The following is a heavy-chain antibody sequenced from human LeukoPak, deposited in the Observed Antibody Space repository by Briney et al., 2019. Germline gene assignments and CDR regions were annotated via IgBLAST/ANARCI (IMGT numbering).Heavy chain of an antibody. V-gene: IGHV1-18*01. CDR2: INAYNGNT. CDR1: GYTFISYG. Sequence: ASVKVSCKASGYTFISYGISWVRQAPGQGLEWMGWINAYNGNTNYAQKFQDRFPMTTDTSTSTAYMELRSLRSDDTAIYYCARDGSGNWFDPWGRGTLVTVSS. CDR3: ARDGSGNWFDP. D-gene: IGHD3-10*01. J-gene: IGHJ5*02.